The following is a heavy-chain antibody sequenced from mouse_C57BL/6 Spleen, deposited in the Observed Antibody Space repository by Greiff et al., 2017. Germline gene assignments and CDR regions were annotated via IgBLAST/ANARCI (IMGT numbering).Heavy chain of an antibody. Sequence: QVQLKQSGPELVKPGASVKISCKASGYAFSSSWMNWVKQRPGKGLEWIGRIYPGDGDTNYNGKFKGKATLTADKSSSTAYMQLSSLTSEDSAVYFCARDYYDDAMDYWGQGTSVTVSS. CDR1: GYAFSSSW. D-gene: IGHD1-1*01. CDR2: IYPGDGDT. V-gene: IGHV1-82*01. J-gene: IGHJ4*01. CDR3: ARDYYDDAMDY.